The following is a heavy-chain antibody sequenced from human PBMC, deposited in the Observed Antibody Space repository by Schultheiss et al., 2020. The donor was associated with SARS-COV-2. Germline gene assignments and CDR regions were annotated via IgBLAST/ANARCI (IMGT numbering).Heavy chain of an antibody. V-gene: IGHV4-39*07. Sequence: SETLSLTCTVSGGSISSSSYYWGWIRQPPGKGLEWIGSIYYSGSTYYNPSLKSRVTMSVDTSKNQFSLKLSSVTAADTAVYYCARGTVVVPAAILGYYYYYMDVWGKGTTVTVSS. CDR2: IYYSGST. J-gene: IGHJ6*03. CDR1: GGSISSSSYY. D-gene: IGHD2-2*02. CDR3: ARGTVVVPAAILGYYYYYMDV.